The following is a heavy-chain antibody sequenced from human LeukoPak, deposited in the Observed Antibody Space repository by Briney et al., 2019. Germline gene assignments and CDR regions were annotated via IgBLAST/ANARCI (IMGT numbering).Heavy chain of an antibody. Sequence: GGSLRLSCAASGFTFSSYAMSWVRQAPGKGLEWVSAISGSGGSTYYADSVKGRFTISRDNAKNSLYLQMNSLRDEDTAVYYCAPSRGVGDYWGQGTLVTVSS. CDR3: APSRGVGDY. D-gene: IGHD3-10*01. CDR2: ISGSGGST. CDR1: GFTFSSYA. V-gene: IGHV3-23*01. J-gene: IGHJ4*02.